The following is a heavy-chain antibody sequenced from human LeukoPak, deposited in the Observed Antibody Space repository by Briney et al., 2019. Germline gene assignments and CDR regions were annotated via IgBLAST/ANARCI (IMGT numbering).Heavy chain of an antibody. V-gene: IGHV3-64D*09. CDR3: MGDDVYYYASGGPPA. CDR1: GFTFSSYA. J-gene: IGHJ5*02. CDR2: ISSNGGTT. Sequence: GGSLRLSCSASGFTFSSYAMHWVRQAPGKGLEYVSTISSNGGTTYYADSVEGRFTISRDNSKNTLYLQMSSLRVEDTAVYYCMGDDVYYYASGGPPAWGQETLVTVSS. D-gene: IGHD3-10*01.